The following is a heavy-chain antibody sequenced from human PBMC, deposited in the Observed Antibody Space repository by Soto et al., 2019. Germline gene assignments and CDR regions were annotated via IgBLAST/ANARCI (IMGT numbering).Heavy chain of an antibody. V-gene: IGHV1-69*13. D-gene: IGHD3-16*01. J-gene: IGHJ6*02. CDR3: ARDPGFGEFREYYYYGMDV. CDR2: IIPIFGTA. CDR1: GGTFSSYA. Sequence: SVKVSCKASGGTFSSYAISWVRQAPGQGLEWMGGIIPIFGTANYARKFQGRVTITADESTSTAYMELSSLRSEDTAVYYCARDPGFGEFREYYYYGMDVWGQGTTVTVSS.